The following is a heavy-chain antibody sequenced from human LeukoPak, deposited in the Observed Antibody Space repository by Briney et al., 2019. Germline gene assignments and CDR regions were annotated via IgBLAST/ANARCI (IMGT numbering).Heavy chain of an antibody. V-gene: IGHV4-59*11. Sequence: SETLSLTCTVSGGSISSHYWSWIRQPPGKGLEWIGYIYYSGGTNYNPSLKSRVTISVDTSKNQFSLKLSSVTAADTAVYYCARIKVATTAFDYWGQGTLVTVSS. J-gene: IGHJ4*02. CDR1: GGSISSHY. CDR3: ARIKVATTAFDY. CDR2: IYYSGGT. D-gene: IGHD5-12*01.